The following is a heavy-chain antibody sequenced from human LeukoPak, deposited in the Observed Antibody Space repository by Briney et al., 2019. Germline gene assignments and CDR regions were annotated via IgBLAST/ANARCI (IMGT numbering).Heavy chain of an antibody. D-gene: IGHD3-16*02. CDR3: ARDGRSRGLSHVNFDY. CDR1: GFTFSTYS. J-gene: IGHJ4*02. CDR2: ISSSGMTK. V-gene: IGHV3-48*04. Sequence: SGGSLRLSCAASGFTFSTYSMNWVRQAPGKGLEWVSYISSSGMTKYYAVSVKGRFTMSRDNAKNSLYLQLNSLRAEDTAVYYCARDGRSRGLSHVNFDYWGQGILVTVSS.